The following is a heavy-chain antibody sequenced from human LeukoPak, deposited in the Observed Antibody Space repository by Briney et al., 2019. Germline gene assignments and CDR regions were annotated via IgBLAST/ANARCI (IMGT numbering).Heavy chain of an antibody. D-gene: IGHD3-10*01. CDR2: IYYSGST. Sequence: SETLSLTCTVSGGSISSYYWSWIRQPPGKGLEWIGYIYYSGSTNYNPSLKSRVTISVDTSKNQFSLKLSSVTAADTAVYYCARLKVDTMVRGPSFDYCGHGTLVTVSS. CDR3: ARLKVDTMVRGPSFDY. J-gene: IGHJ4*01. CDR1: GGSISSYY. V-gene: IGHV4-59*01.